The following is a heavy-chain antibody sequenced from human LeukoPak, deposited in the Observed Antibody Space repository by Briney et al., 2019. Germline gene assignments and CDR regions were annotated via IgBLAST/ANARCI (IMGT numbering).Heavy chain of an antibody. D-gene: IGHD1-26*01. CDR1: GFTFSSYS. CDR2: ISSGSSYI. J-gene: IGHJ6*02. CDR3: ARVRSGSSAGNYGMDV. Sequence: GGSLRLSCAASGFTFSSYSMNWVRQAPGKGLEWVSFISSGSSYIYYADSVKGRFTIFRDNAKNSLYLQMNSLRAEDTAVYYCARVRSGSSAGNYGMDVWGQGTTVTVSS. V-gene: IGHV3-21*01.